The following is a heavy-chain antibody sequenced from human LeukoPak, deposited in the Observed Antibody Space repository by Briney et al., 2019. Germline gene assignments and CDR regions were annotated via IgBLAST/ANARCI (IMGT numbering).Heavy chain of an antibody. Sequence: GGSLRLSCVVSGFTFSTYWMSWVRQAPGKGLECVATIKQDGSVKNYGDSVQGRFTISRDNAKNSLYLQMHSLRVEDTAVYFCAGSPNWNEAEYYFDHWGPGTLVLVSS. V-gene: IGHV3-7*01. J-gene: IGHJ4*02. CDR1: GFTFSTYW. CDR3: AGSPNWNEAEYYFDH. D-gene: IGHD1-1*01. CDR2: IKQDGSVK.